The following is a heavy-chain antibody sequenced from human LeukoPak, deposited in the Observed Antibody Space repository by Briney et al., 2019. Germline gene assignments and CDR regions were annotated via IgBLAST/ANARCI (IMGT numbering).Heavy chain of an antibody. D-gene: IGHD1-7*01. CDR2: IYYGGSP. J-gene: IGHJ4*01. CDR1: GGSISSSGYY. V-gene: IGHV4-39*01. Sequence: PSETLSLTCTVSGGSISSSGYYWVWLRPPPGKGLEWIGTIYYGGSPYYNPSLKSRVTISVDTSKNQFSLKMSSVTAADTAVYYCARPRHNCNYYFDYWGHGILVTVSS. CDR3: ARPRHNCNYYFDY.